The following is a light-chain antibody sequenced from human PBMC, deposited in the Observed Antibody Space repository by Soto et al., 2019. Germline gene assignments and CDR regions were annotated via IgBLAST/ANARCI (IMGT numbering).Light chain of an antibody. CDR3: MQATQFPLT. CDR1: QGLVNSDGNTY. CDR2: RIS. Sequence: DIVMTQTPLSSPVTLGQPASISCRSSQGLVNSDGNTYLTWLQQRPGKPPRLLIYRISSRFSGVPDRFSGSGAGTDFTLKISRVEAEDVGVYYCMQATQFPLTFGGGTKVEIK. V-gene: IGKV2-24*01. J-gene: IGKJ4*01.